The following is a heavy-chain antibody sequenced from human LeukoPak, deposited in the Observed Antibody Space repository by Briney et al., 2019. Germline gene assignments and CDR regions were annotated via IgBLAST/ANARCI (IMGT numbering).Heavy chain of an antibody. Sequence: SVKVSCKASGGTFSSYAISWVRQAPGQGLEWMGGIIPIFGTANYAQKFQGRVTITADESTSTAYMELSSLRSEDTAVYYCARDGIAVAGPSVYFDYWGQGTLVTVSS. J-gene: IGHJ4*02. CDR2: IIPIFGTA. CDR1: GGTFSSYA. CDR3: ARDGIAVAGPSVYFDY. V-gene: IGHV1-69*01. D-gene: IGHD6-19*01.